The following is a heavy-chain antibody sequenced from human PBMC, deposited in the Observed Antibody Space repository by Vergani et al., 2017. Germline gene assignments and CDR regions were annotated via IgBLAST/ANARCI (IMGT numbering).Heavy chain of an antibody. Sequence: EVQLLESGGGLVQPGGSLRLSCAASGFTFSSYSMNWVRQAPGKGLEWVSSISSSSSYIYYADSVKGRFTISRDNAKNSLYLQMNSLRAEDTAVYYCARDGKVVVPAAIFPWGQGTLVTVSS. CDR1: GFTFSSYS. V-gene: IGHV3-21*01. CDR3: ARDGKVVVPAAIFP. CDR2: ISSSSSYI. D-gene: IGHD2-2*01. J-gene: IGHJ5*02.